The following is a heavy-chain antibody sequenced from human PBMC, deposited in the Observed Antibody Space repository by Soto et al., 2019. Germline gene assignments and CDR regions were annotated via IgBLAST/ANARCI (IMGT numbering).Heavy chain of an antibody. J-gene: IGHJ3*02. CDR3: ALDGYNSGDDDAFDN. Sequence: GSLRLSCAASGFTVSSNYMSWVRQAPGKGLEWVSVIYSGGSTYYADSVKCRFTISRDNSKNTLYLQINSLRDEDTDVYYCALDGYNSGDDDAFDNWGQGTMVTVSS. CDR2: IYSGGST. D-gene: IGHD5-12*01. V-gene: IGHV3-53*01. CDR1: GFTVSSNY.